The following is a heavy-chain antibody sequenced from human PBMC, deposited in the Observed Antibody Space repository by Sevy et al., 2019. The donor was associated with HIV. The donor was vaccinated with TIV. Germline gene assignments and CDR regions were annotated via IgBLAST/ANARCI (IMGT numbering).Heavy chain of an antibody. CDR1: GFTFSSYA. D-gene: IGHD3-10*01. Sequence: GGCLRLSCAASGFTFSSYAMSWVRQAPGKGLEWVSAISGSGGSTYYADSVKGRFTISRDNSKNTLYLQMNSLRAEDTTVYYCAKDREVRGVIIFYFDYWGQGTLVTVSS. CDR2: ISGSGGST. V-gene: IGHV3-23*01. CDR3: AKDREVRGVIIFYFDY. J-gene: IGHJ4*02.